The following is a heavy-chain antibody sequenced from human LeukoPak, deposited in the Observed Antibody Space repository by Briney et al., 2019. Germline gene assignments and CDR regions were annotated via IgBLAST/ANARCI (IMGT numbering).Heavy chain of an antibody. V-gene: IGHV3-48*04. J-gene: IGHJ4*02. D-gene: IGHD3-22*01. CDR1: GFTFSSYW. CDR3: ARSFYYYDSDY. CDR2: IGRNISAI. Sequence: PGGSLRLSCAASGFTFSSYWMNWVRQAPGKGLEWVSYIGRNISAIYYADSVRGRVTISRDNAKNSLYLQMNSLRAEDTAVYYCARSFYYYDSDYWGQGTLVTVSS.